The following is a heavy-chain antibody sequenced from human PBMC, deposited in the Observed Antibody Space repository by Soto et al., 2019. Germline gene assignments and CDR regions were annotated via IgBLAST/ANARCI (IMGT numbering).Heavy chain of an antibody. CDR3: ARDSGYYYYGMDV. Sequence: SETLSLTCTVSGGSISSGGYYWSWVRQHPGKGLEWIGYIYYSGSTYYNPSLKSRVTISVDTSKNQFSLKLSSVTAADTAVYYCARDSGYYYYGMDVWGQGTKVTVSS. D-gene: IGHD6-19*01. J-gene: IGHJ6*02. CDR1: GGSISSGGYY. CDR2: IYYSGST. V-gene: IGHV4-31*03.